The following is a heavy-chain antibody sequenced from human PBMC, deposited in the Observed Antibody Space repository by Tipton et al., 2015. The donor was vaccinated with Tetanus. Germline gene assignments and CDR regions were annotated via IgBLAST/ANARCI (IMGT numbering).Heavy chain of an antibody. CDR1: GGSVNSGTYY. V-gene: IGHV4-61*01. D-gene: IGHD3-16*01. CDR2: IYYGGAT. J-gene: IGHJ5*02. Sequence: LRLSCSVSGGSVNSGTYYWSWIRQPPGKGLEWLGDIYYGGATQYNPSLESRFTISMDTSKKQVSLRLTSVTAAGTAVYSCAGCLVRWYQPWGLGALVSVSS. CDR3: AGCLVRWYQP.